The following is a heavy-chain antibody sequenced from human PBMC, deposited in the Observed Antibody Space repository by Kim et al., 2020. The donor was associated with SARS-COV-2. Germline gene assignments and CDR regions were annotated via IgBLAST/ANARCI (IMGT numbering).Heavy chain of an antibody. Sequence: ASVKVSCKTSGYGFTNNYLHWVRLAPGQGLEWMGMVYPNDGSTTYAQKFQGRVTMTSGTPTRTGYMELSSLTSEDTAVYYCARDLEGFDYWGQGTLVTVSS. D-gene: IGHD1-1*01. V-gene: IGHV1-46*01. CDR1: GYGFTNNY. CDR3: ARDLEGFDY. CDR2: VYPNDGST. J-gene: IGHJ4*02.